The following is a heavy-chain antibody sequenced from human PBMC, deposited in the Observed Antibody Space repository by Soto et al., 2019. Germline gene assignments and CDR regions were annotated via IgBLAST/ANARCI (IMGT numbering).Heavy chain of an antibody. D-gene: IGHD3-10*01. CDR3: ARAGYYGSGILL. CDR2: ISSSSSTI. V-gene: IGHV3-48*02. CDR1: GFTFNSYS. Sequence: EVQLVESGGGLVQPGGSLRLSCAASGFTFNSYSMNWVRQAPGKGLEWVSYISSSSSTIYYADSVKGRFTISRDNAKNSLYLQMNSLRDEDTAVYYWARAGYYGSGILLWGQGPLVTVSS. J-gene: IGHJ4*02.